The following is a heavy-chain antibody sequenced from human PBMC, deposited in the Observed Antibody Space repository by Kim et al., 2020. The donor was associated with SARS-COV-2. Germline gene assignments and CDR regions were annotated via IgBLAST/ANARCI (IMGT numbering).Heavy chain of an antibody. V-gene: IGHV4-39*07. CDR2: IYYSGST. CDR1: GGSISSSSYY. J-gene: IGHJ6*02. D-gene: IGHD2-2*01. CDR3: ARDSRRGYCSSTSCPPYYYYGMDV. Sequence: SETLSLTCTVSGGSISSSSYYWGWIRQPPGKGLEWIGSIYYSGSTYYNPSLKSRVTISVDTSKNQFSLKLSSVTAADTAVYYCARDSRRGYCSSTSCPPYYYYGMDVWGQGTTVTVSS.